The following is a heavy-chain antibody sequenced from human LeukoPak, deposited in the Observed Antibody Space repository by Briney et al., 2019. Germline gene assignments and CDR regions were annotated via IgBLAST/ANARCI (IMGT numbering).Heavy chain of an antibody. D-gene: IGHD6-13*01. CDR1: GGSISSYY. Sequence: PSETLSLTCTVSGGSISSYYWSWIRQPPGKGLEWIGYIYYSGSTNYNPSLKSRVTISVDTSKNQFSLKLSSVTAADTALYYCARSRGYFDDWGQGTLVTVPS. CDR2: IYYSGST. V-gene: IGHV4-59*01. J-gene: IGHJ4*02. CDR3: ARSRGYFDD.